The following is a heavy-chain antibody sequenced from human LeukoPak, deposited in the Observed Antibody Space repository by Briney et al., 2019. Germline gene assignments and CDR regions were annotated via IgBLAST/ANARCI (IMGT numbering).Heavy chain of an antibody. J-gene: IGHJ5*02. D-gene: IGHD3-10*01. CDR3: ARDKGGTNGSGKVGGWFDP. CDR1: GYTFTSYG. Sequence: ASVKVSCKASGYTFTSYGISWVRQAPGQGLEWMGWISAYNGNTNYAQKLQGRVTMTTDTSTSTAYMELRSLRSDDTAVYYCARDKGGTNGSGKVGGWFDPWGQGTLVTVSS. V-gene: IGHV1-18*01. CDR2: ISAYNGNT.